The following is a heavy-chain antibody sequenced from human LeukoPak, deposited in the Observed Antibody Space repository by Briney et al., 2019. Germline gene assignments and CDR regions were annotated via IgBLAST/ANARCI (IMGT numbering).Heavy chain of an antibody. CDR3: ATGENKYQLLGDYYYYMDV. D-gene: IGHD2-2*01. J-gene: IGHJ6*03. CDR1: GGTFSSYA. Sequence: VASVKVSCKASGGTFSSYAISWVRQAPGKGLEWMGGFDPEDGETIYAQKFQGRVTMTEDTSTDTAYMELSSLRSEDTAVYYCATGENKYQLLGDYYYYMDVWGKGTTVTVSS. CDR2: FDPEDGET. V-gene: IGHV1-24*01.